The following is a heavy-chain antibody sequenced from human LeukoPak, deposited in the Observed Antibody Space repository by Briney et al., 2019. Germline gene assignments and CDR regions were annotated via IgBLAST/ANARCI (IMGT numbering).Heavy chain of an antibody. D-gene: IGHD1-26*01. CDR3: AKDRTVGASYWYFDL. CDR1: GFTLSNYA. CDR2: ISGSGDGT. V-gene: IGHV3-23*01. J-gene: IGHJ2*01. Sequence: GGSLRLSCAASGFTLSNYAMSWVRQAPGKGLEWVSAISGSGDGTYYADSVKGRFTISRDSSKNTLFLHMNTLRAEDTAIYYCAKDRTVGASYWYFDLWGRGTLVTVSS.